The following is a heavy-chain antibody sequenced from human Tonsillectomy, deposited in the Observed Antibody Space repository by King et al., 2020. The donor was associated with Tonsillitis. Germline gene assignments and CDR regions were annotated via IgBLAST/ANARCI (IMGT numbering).Heavy chain of an antibody. V-gene: IGHV3-15*01. CDR2: IKSKTNGGTT. D-gene: IGHD1-26*01. Sequence: QLVQSGGGLVKPGGSLRLSCAVSEFTFSNAWMSWVRQAPGKGLGWVGRIKSKTNGGTTDYAAPVKGRFTISRDDSKNTLYLQMNSLKTEDTAVYYCTTVIVGATNYWGQGTLVTVSS. J-gene: IGHJ4*02. CDR1: EFTFSNAW. CDR3: TTVIVGATNY.